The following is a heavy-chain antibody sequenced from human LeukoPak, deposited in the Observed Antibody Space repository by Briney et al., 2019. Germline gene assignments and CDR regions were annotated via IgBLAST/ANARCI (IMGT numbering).Heavy chain of an antibody. J-gene: IGHJ1*01. CDR3: ARAQYRIQLWP. D-gene: IGHD5-18*01. CDR1: GGSISSGDYY. Sequence: SETLSLTCTVSGGSISSGDYYWSWIRQPPGKGLEWIGYIYYSGSTYYNPSLKSRVTISVDTSQNQFSLKLSSVTAADTAVYYCARAQYRIQLWPWGQGTLVTVSS. CDR2: IYYSGST. V-gene: IGHV4-30-4*08.